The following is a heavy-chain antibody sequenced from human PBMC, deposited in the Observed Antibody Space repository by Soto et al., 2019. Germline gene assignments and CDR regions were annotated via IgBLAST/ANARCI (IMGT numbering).Heavy chain of an antibody. CDR1: SGSISSSNW. Sequence: SETLSLTCAVSSGSISSSNWWSWVRQPPGKGLEWIGEIYHSGSTNYNPSLKSRVTISVDKSKNQFSLKLSSVTAADTAVYYYAMNGGTRGSGSYLTFDYWGQGTLVTVSS. CDR2: IYHSGST. CDR3: AMNGGTRGSGSYLTFDY. V-gene: IGHV4-4*02. D-gene: IGHD3-10*01. J-gene: IGHJ4*02.